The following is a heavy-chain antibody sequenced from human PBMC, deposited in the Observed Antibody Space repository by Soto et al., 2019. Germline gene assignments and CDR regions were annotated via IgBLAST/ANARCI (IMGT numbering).Heavy chain of an antibody. V-gene: IGHV1-46*01. CDR1: GYTFTSYY. J-gene: IGHJ6*02. D-gene: IGHD6-13*01. CDR2: INPSGGST. CDR3: ARASKVAQQLPNDYYYYGMDV. Sequence: ASVKVSCKASGYTFTSYYMHWVRQAPGQGLEWMGIINPSGGSTSYAQKFQGRVTMTRDTSTSTVYMELSSLRSEDTAVYYCARASKVAQQLPNDYYYYGMDVWGQGTTVTVSS.